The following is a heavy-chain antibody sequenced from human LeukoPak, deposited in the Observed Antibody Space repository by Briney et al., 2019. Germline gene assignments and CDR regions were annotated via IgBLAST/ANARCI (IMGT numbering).Heavy chain of an antibody. J-gene: IGHJ4*02. CDR3: AKNMGSIAVAGKAYYFDY. CDR1: GFTFSSYA. D-gene: IGHD6-19*01. CDR2: ISGSGGST. V-gene: IGHV3-23*01. Sequence: GGSLRLSCTASGFTFSSYAMSWVRQAPGKGLEWVSAISGSGGSTYYADSVKGRFTISRDNSKNTLYLQMNSLRAEDTAVYYCAKNMGSIAVAGKAYYFDYWGQGTLVTVSS.